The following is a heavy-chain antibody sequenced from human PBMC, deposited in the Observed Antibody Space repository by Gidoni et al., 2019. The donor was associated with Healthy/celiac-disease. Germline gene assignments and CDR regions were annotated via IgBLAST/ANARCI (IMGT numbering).Heavy chain of an antibody. V-gene: IGHV3-74*01. J-gene: IGHJ3*02. D-gene: IGHD1-1*01. CDR1: GFTVSSYW. Sequence: EVQLVESGGGLVPPGGSLRLSCAASGFTVSSYWMHWVRQAPGKVLVWVSRMKSDGSSTSYADSVKGRFTISRDNAKNTLYLQMNSLRAEDTAVYYCARGGAVRDAFDIWGQGTMVTVSS. CDR3: ARGGAVRDAFDI. CDR2: MKSDGSST.